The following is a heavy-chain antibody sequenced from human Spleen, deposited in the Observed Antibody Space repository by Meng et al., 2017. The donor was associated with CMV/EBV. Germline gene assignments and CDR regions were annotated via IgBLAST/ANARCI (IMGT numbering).Heavy chain of an antibody. CDR2: LNPDSGIT. CDR1: SFTGYY. D-gene: IGHD3-22*01. CDR3: ARSYYYDSSGYYSPFAY. V-gene: IGHV1-2*02. Sequence: SFTGYYIHWVRQAPGQGLEWMGWLNPDSGITYSAQNFQGRVTMTRDTSINTASMELSRLRSDDTAVYYCARSYYYDSSGYYSPFAYWGQGTLVTVSS. J-gene: IGHJ4*02.